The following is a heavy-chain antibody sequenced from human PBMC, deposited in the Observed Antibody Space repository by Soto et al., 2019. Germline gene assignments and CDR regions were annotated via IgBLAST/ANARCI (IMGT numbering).Heavy chain of an antibody. CDR1: GYTFTSYA. J-gene: IGHJ4*02. CDR2: INAGNGNT. V-gene: IGHV1-3*01. D-gene: IGHD2-15*01. Sequence: QVQLVQSGAEVKKPGASVKVSCKASGYTFTSYAMHWVRQAPGQRLEWMGWINAGNGNTKYSQKLQGRVTITRDTSASTAYMELSSLRSEDTAVYYCARTTWRYCSGGSCYSGDYFDYCGQVSLGTVSS. CDR3: ARTTWRYCSGGSCYSGDYFDY.